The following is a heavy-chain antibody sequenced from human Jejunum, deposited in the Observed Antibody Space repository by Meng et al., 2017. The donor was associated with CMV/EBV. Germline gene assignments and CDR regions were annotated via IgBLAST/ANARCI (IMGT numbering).Heavy chain of an antibody. CDR1: GYSFTTYA. CDR2: INTNTGNP. J-gene: IGHJ4*02. V-gene: IGHV7-4-1*02. CDR3: ARGGTSGLDY. Sequence: SCEASGYSFTTYAISWVRQAPGQGLEWMGWINTNTGNPTYAQGFTGRFVFSLDTSVNTAYLQISSLKAEDTAVYYCARGGTSGLDYWGQGTLVTVSS.